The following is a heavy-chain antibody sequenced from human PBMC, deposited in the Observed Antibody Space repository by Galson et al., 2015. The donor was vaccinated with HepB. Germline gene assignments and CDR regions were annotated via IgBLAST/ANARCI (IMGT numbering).Heavy chain of an antibody. V-gene: IGHV1-24*01. CDR2: FDPEDGET. CDR1: GYTLTELS. CDR3: ATFNDYGGGTLSAPPNWYFDL. Sequence: SVKVSCKVSGYTLTELSMHWVRQAPGKGLEWMGGFDPEDGETIYAQKFQGRVTMTEDTSTDTAYMELSSLRSEDTAVYYCATFNDYGGGTLSAPPNWYFDLWGRGTLVTVSS. D-gene: IGHD4-23*01. J-gene: IGHJ2*01.